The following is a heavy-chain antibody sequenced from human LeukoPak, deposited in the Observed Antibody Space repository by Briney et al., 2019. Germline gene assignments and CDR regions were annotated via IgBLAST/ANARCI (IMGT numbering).Heavy chain of an antibody. J-gene: IGHJ5*02. CDR3: AREGYSYGSDSNWFDR. V-gene: IGHV1-69*04. Sequence: RASVTVSCKASGGTFSSYAISWARPAPGQGLEWMGRIIPILGIANYAQKFQGRVTITADKSTSTAYMELSSLRSEDTAVYYCAREGYSYGSDSNWFDRWGQGTLVTVSS. CDR1: GGTFSSYA. CDR2: IIPILGIA. D-gene: IGHD5-18*01.